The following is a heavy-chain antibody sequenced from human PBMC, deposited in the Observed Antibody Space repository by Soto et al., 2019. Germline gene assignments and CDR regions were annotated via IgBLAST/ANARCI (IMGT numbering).Heavy chain of an antibody. CDR1: GFTFSSYW. D-gene: IGHD4-4*01. CDR3: ARVLGDDYSNPHWFDP. Sequence: PGGSLRLSCAASGFTFSSYWMSWVRQAPGKGLEWVANIKQDGSEKYYVDSVKGRFTISRDNAKNSLYLQMNSLRAEDTAVYYCARVLGDDYSNPHWFDPWGQGTLVTVSS. CDR2: IKQDGSEK. J-gene: IGHJ5*02. V-gene: IGHV3-7*01.